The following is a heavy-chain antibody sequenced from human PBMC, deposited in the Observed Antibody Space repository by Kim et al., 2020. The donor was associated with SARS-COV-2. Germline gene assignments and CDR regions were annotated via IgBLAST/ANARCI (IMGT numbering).Heavy chain of an antibody. CDR1: GGSVNSPTYY. CDR3: ARHPLVYGSGGYSQFDS. J-gene: IGHJ4*02. Sequence: SETLFLTCTVSGGSVNSPTYYWAWIRQPPGKGLEWIGSIFYGGITYYNPSLKSRVTISVDTSKNQFSLKLSSVTAADTAVYYCARHPLVYGSGGYSQFDSWGQGTLVTVSS. V-gene: IGHV4-39*01. CDR2: IFYGGIT. D-gene: IGHD3-10*01.